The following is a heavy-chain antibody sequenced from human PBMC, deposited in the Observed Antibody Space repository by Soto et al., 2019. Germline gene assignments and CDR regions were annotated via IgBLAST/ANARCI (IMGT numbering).Heavy chain of an antibody. J-gene: IGHJ4*02. Sequence: SETLSLTCTVSGGSISSGGYYWCWIRQHPGKGLEWIGYIYYSGSTYYNTSLKSRVTISVDTSKNQFSLKMSSVTAADTAVYYFARAGYIFLHRPRFDYWGQGTLVTVSS. CDR3: ARAGYIFLHRPRFDY. D-gene: IGHD3-9*01. CDR2: IYYSGST. V-gene: IGHV4-31*03. CDR1: GGSISSGGYY.